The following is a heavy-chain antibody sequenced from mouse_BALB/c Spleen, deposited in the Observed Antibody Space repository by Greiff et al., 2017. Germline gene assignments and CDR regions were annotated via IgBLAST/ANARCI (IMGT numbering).Heavy chain of an antibody. D-gene: IGHD1-2*01. CDR2: ISYDGSN. J-gene: IGHJ2*01. V-gene: IGHV3-6*02. CDR1: GYSITSGYY. CDR3: ARGTTATTFDY. Sequence: EVKLQESGPGLVKPSQSLSLTCSVTGYSITSGYYWNWIRQFPGNKLEWMGYISYDGSNNYNPSLKNRISITRDTSKNQFFLKLNSVTTEDTATYYCARGTTATTFDYWGQGTTLTVSS.